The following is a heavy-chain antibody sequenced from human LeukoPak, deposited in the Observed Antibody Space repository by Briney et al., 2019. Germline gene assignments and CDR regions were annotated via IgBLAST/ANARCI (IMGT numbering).Heavy chain of an antibody. CDR2: IKQDGSEK. Sequence: PGGSLRLSCAASGFTFSSYAMHWVRQAPGKGLEWVANIKQDGSEKYYVDSVKGRFTISRDNAKNSLYLQMNSLRAEDTAVYYCARALTGIAAAGGDYWGQGTLVTVSS. CDR1: GFTFSSYA. V-gene: IGHV3-7*01. J-gene: IGHJ4*02. D-gene: IGHD6-13*01. CDR3: ARALTGIAAAGGDY.